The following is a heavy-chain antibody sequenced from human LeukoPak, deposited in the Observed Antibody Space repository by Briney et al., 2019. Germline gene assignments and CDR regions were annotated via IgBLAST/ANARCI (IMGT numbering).Heavy chain of an antibody. CDR1: GGSISSGGYY. J-gene: IGHJ6*02. CDR2: IYHSGST. CDR3: ARSIYYGSMHYGMDV. V-gene: IGHV4-39*07. Sequence: PSETLSLTCTVSGGSISSGGYYWSWVRQPPGKGLEWIGEIYHSGSTNYNPSLKSRVTISVDKSKNQFSLKLSSVTAADTAVYYCARSIYYGSMHYGMDVWGQGTTVTVSS. D-gene: IGHD3-10*01.